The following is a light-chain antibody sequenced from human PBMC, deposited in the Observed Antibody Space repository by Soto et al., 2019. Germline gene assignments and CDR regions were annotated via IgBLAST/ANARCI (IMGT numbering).Light chain of an antibody. V-gene: IGLV1-40*01. CDR2: GNS. Sequence: QSVLTQPPSVSGAPWQRVTISCTGSSSNIGAGYDVHWYQQLPGTAPKLLIYGNSNRPSGVPDRFSGSKSGTSASLAITGLQAEDEADYYCQSYDSSLSCSTVFGTGTKVTVL. CDR3: QSYDSSLSCSTV. CDR1: SSNIGAGYD. J-gene: IGLJ1*01.